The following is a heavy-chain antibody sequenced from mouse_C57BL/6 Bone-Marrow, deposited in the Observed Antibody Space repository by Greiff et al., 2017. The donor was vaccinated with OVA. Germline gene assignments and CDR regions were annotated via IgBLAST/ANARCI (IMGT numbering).Heavy chain of an antibody. V-gene: IGHV1-4*01. J-gene: IGHJ2*01. Sequence: LQQSGAELARPGASVKMSCKASGYTFTSYTMHWVKQRPGQGLEWIGYINPSSGYTKYNQKFKDKATLTADKSSSTAYMQLSSLTTEDSADYYCARITDYYDSRNSDYWGQGTTLTVSS. CDR1: GYTFTSYT. CDR3: ARITDYYDSRNSDY. D-gene: IGHD1-1*01. CDR2: INPSSGYT.